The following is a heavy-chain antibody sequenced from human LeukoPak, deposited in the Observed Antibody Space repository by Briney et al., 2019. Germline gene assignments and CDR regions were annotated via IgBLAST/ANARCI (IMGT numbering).Heavy chain of an antibody. CDR2: ISSSSSYI. Sequence: PGGSLRLSCAASGFTFSSYSMNWVRQAPGKGLEWVSSISSSSSYIYYADSVKGRFTISRDNAKNSLYLQMNSLRAEDTAVYYCARVDSFPVVTPGAFDIWGQGTMVTVSS. D-gene: IGHD3-16*02. J-gene: IGHJ3*02. V-gene: IGHV3-21*01. CDR1: GFTFSSYS. CDR3: ARVDSFPVVTPGAFDI.